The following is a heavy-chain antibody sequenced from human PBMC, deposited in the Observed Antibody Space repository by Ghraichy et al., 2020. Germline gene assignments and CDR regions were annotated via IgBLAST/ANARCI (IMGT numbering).Heavy chain of an antibody. J-gene: IGHJ5*02. CDR2: INPENGDT. V-gene: IGHV1-18*01. Sequence: ASVKVSCKASSYTFSNYGINWVRQAPGQGLEWMGWINPENGDTRSAQNIQGRVTMTTDTSTSTAYMELRSLRPDDTAVYYCARDQGGSFYNWFDPWGQGTLVTVSS. CDR1: SYTFSNYG. CDR3: ARDQGGSFYNWFDP. D-gene: IGHD6-13*01.